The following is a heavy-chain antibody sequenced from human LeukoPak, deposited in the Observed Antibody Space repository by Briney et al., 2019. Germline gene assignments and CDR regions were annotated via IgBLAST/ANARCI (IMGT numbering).Heavy chain of an antibody. CDR2: IYYSGST. CDR3: AREEGYYGSGHVDY. Sequence: PSETLSLTCTVSGGSISSGGYYWSWIRQHPGKGLEWIGYIYYSGSTYYNPSLKSRVTISVDTSKNQFSLKLSSVTAADTAVYYCAREEGYYGSGHVDYWGQGTLVTVSS. D-gene: IGHD3-10*01. J-gene: IGHJ4*02. CDR1: GGSISSGGYY. V-gene: IGHV4-31*03.